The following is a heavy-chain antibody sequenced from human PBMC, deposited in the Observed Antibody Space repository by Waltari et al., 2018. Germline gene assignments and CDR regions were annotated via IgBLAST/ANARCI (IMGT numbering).Heavy chain of an antibody. CDR1: GYTFTSYD. V-gene: IGHV1-8*03. CDR2: MNPNSGNT. Sequence: QVQLVQSGVEVKKPGASVKVSCKASGYTFTSYDINWVRQATGQGLEWMGWMNPNSGNTGYAQKFQGRVTITRNTSISTAYMELSSLRSEDTAVYYCARAAMIYSSPAGWFDPWGQGTLVTVSS. CDR3: ARAAMIYSSPAGWFDP. J-gene: IGHJ5*02. D-gene: IGHD6-13*01.